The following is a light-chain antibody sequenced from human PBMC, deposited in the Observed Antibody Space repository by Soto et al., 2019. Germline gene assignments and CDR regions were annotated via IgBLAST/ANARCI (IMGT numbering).Light chain of an antibody. CDR1: QSVSSSY. J-gene: IGKJ1*01. CDR2: AAS. V-gene: IGKV3-20*01. Sequence: EIVLTQSPGTLSLSPGERATLSCRASQSVSSSYLAWYQQKPGQAPRLLIYAASTRATGIPDRFSGSGSATDFSLTISTLEPEDFAVYYCQQYGSSRWTFGQGTKVEFK. CDR3: QQYGSSRWT.